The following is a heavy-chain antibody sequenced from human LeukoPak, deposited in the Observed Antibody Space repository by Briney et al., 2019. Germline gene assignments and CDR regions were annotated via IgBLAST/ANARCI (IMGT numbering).Heavy chain of an antibody. J-gene: IGHJ5*02. D-gene: IGHD4-17*01. V-gene: IGHV1-2*02. CDR2: INPNSGGT. CDR1: GYTFIAYY. Sequence: ASVTVSFKASGYTFIAYYMHWVRQAPGQGLEWQGWINPNSGGTSYAQKFQGRVTMTRDTSISTAYMELSGLRSDDTAVYYCARVTPAVTTTNWFDPWGQGTLVAVSS. CDR3: ARVTPAVTTTNWFDP.